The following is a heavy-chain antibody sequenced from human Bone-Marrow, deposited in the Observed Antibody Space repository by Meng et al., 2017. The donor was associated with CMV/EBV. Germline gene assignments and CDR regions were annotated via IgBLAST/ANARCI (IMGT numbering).Heavy chain of an antibody. J-gene: IGHJ6*02. Sequence: SETLSLTCAVSSGSISSNKWWSWVRQPPGKGLEWIGEIHHSGNTNYNPSLKSRVTISIDKSKNQFSLKLSSVTAADTAVYYCARSVVDYGMDVWGQGTTVTVSS. CDR3: ARSVVDYGMDV. CDR1: SGSISSNKW. V-gene: IGHV4-4*02. D-gene: IGHD2-21*01. CDR2: IHHSGNT.